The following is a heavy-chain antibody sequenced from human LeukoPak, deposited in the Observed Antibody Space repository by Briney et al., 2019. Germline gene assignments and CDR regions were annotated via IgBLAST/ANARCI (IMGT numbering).Heavy chain of an antibody. D-gene: IGHD6-19*01. Sequence: KASETLSLTCTVSGGSISTGSYYWGWIRQPPGKGLEWIGSIYYSGSTYYNPSLKSRVTISVDTSKNQFSLKLSSMTAADTAVYYCARVGSGWGSIDYWGQGTLVTVSS. J-gene: IGHJ4*02. V-gene: IGHV4-39*07. CDR1: GGSISTGSYY. CDR3: ARVGSGWGSIDY. CDR2: IYYSGST.